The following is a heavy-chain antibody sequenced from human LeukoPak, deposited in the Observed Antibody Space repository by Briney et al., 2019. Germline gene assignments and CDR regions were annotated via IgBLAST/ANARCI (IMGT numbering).Heavy chain of an antibody. Sequence: GGSLRLSCAASGFTFSSYGMHWVRQAPGKGLEWVAVISYDGSNKYYADSVKGRFTISRDNSKNTLYLQMNSLRAEDTAVYYCARDVLRFLEWPNNWFDPWGQGTLVTVSS. V-gene: IGHV3-30*03. CDR2: ISYDGSNK. D-gene: IGHD3-3*01. CDR3: ARDVLRFLEWPNNWFDP. J-gene: IGHJ5*02. CDR1: GFTFSSYG.